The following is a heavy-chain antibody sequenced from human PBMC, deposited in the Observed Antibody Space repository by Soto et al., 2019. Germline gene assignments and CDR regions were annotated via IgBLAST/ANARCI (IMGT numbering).Heavy chain of an antibody. D-gene: IGHD3-10*01. CDR1: GDTFTTYD. Sequence: GASVKVSCKASGDTFTTYDINWVRQATGHGLEWMGWINPNSGNIGYAQRFQGRVTMTRDTAIRTAYMEVSSLRSDETDVYYCARGRASGSYYLLDYWGKGTLVNV. CDR3: ARGRASGSYYLLDY. J-gene: IGHJ4*02. V-gene: IGHV1-8*01. CDR2: INPNSGNI.